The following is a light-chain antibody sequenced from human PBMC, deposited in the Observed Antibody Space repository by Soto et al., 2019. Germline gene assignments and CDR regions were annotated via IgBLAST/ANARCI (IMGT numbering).Light chain of an antibody. J-gene: IGKJ1*01. CDR1: QSVSSSY. CDR3: HQYGSSPQT. Sequence: EIVLTQSPGTLSLSPGERATLSCRASQSVSSSYLAWYQQKPGQAPRLLIYGASSRATGSPDRFSGSVSGTDFTLTISRLEPEDFAVYYCHQYGSSPQTFGQGTKVEIK. V-gene: IGKV3-20*01. CDR2: GAS.